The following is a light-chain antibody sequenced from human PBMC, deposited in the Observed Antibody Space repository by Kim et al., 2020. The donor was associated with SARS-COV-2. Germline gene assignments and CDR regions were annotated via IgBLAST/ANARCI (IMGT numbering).Light chain of an antibody. V-gene: IGLV1-47*01. Sequence: GQRVTTSCSGISSNIGSNYVYWYQQHPGMAPKLLIYRNNERPSGVPDRFSGSKSGTSASLAISGLRSEDEADYYCAAWDDSLSGWVFGGGTQLTVL. CDR3: AAWDDSLSGWV. J-gene: IGLJ3*02. CDR2: RNN. CDR1: SSNIGSNY.